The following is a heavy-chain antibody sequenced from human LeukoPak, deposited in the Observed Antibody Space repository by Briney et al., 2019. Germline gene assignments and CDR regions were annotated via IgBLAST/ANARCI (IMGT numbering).Heavy chain of an antibody. CDR1: GGSFSGYY. Sequence: SETLSLTCAVYGGSFSGYYWSWIRQPPGKGLEWIGEINHSGSTNYNPSLKSRVTISVDTSKNQFSLKLSSVTAADTAVYYCAGSGYDYDYWGQGTLVTVSS. CDR2: INHSGST. J-gene: IGHJ4*02. CDR3: AGSGYDYDY. D-gene: IGHD5-12*01. V-gene: IGHV4-34*01.